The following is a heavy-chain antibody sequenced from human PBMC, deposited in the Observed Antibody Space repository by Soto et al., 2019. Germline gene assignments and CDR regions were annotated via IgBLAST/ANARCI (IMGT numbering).Heavy chain of an antibody. D-gene: IGHD1-20*01. CDR2: ISGSGSGT. V-gene: IGHV3-23*01. Sequence: GGSLRLSCAASGFTFRSYAMSWVRQTPGKGLEWVSGISGSGSGTYYADSVKGRFTISRDNSRETLYLQMDSLRAEDTTTYFCAKVHVSYKWIIPDYFDYWGQGTLVTVSS. CDR1: GFTFRSYA. J-gene: IGHJ4*02. CDR3: AKVHVSYKWIIPDYFDY.